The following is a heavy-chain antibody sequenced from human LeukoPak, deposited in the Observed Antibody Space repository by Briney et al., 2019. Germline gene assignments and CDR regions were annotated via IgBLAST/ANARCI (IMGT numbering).Heavy chain of an antibody. J-gene: IGHJ6*03. CDR1: GGSFSGYY. CDR2: INHSGST. CDR3: ARATVTTFGYVVLYYYYMDV. Sequence: LRETLSLTCAVYGGSFSGYYWSWIRQPPGKGLEWIGEINHSGSTNYNPSLKSRVTISVDTSKNQFSLKLSSVTAADTAVYYCARATVTTFGYVVLYYYYMDVWGKGTTVTVSS. V-gene: IGHV4-34*01. D-gene: IGHD4-17*01.